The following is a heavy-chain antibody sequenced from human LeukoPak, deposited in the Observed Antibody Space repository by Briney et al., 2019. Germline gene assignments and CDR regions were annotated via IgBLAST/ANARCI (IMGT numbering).Heavy chain of an antibody. J-gene: IGHJ4*02. CDR1: GFTFSSYW. CDR2: IKQDGGEK. D-gene: IGHD6-19*01. V-gene: IGHV3-7*03. CDR3: ARASYSSGWYVSSYYFDY. Sequence: GGSLRLSCAASGFTFSSYWMSWVRQAPGKGLEWVANIKQDGGEKYYVDSVKGRFTISRDNAKNSLYLQMNSLRAEDTAVYYCARASYSSGWYVSSYYFDYWGQGTLVTVSS.